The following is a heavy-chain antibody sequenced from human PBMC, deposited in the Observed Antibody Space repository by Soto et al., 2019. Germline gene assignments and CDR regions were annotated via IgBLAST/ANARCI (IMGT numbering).Heavy chain of an antibody. J-gene: IGHJ6*02. CDR3: AREELRFLEWSYGMDV. V-gene: IGHV4-34*01. CDR2: INHSGST. D-gene: IGHD3-3*01. Sequence: SETLSLTCAVYGGSFSGYYWSWIRQPPGKGLEWIGEINHSGSTNYNPSLKSRVTISVDTSKNQFSLKLSSVTAADTAVYYCAREELRFLEWSYGMDVWGQGTTVTVSS. CDR1: GGSFSGYY.